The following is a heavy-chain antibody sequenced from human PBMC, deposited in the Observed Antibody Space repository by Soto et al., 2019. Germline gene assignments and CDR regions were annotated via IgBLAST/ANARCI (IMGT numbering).Heavy chain of an antibody. CDR3: TTTSFGPY. CDR1: GFTFDDYA. Sequence: GGSLRLSCAASGFTFDDYAMHWVRQAPGKGLEWVAVISYDGSNKYYADSVKGRFTISRDNSKNTLYLQMNSLKTEDTAVYYCTTTSFGPYWGQGTLVTVSS. V-gene: IGHV3-30-3*01. J-gene: IGHJ4*01. D-gene: IGHD3-16*01. CDR2: ISYDGSNK.